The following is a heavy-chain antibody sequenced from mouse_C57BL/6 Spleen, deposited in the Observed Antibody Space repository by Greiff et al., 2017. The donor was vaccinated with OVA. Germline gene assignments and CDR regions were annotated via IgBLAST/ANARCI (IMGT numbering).Heavy chain of an antibody. CDR3: ARRDYSNWYFDV. V-gene: IGHV1-26*01. J-gene: IGHJ1*03. CDR1: GYTFTDYY. Sequence: DVQLQQSGPELVKPGASVKISCKASGYTFTDYYMNWVKQSHGKSLEWIGDINPNNGGTSYNQKFKGKATLTVDKSSSTAYMELRSLTSEDSAVYYCARRDYSNWYFDVWGTGTTVTVSS. CDR2: INPNNGGT. D-gene: IGHD2-5*01.